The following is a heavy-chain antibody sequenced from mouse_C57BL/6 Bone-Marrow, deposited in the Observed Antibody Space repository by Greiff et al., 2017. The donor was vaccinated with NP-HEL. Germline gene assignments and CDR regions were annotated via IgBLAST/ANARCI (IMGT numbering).Heavy chain of an antibody. CDR1: GYSITSGYD. J-gene: IGHJ1*03. D-gene: IGHD2-5*01. Sequence: EVKLVESGPGMVKPSQSLSLTCTVTGYSITSGYDWHWIRHFPGNKLEWMGYISYSGSTNYNPSLKSRISITHDTSKNHFFLKLNSVTTEDTATYYCARDNYSNYGWYFDVWGTGTTVTVSS. CDR3: ARDNYSNYGWYFDV. V-gene: IGHV3-1*01. CDR2: ISYSGST.